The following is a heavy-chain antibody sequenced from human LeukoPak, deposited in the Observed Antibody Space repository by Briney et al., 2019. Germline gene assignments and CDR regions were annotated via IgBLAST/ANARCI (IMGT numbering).Heavy chain of an antibody. D-gene: IGHD3-10*01. CDR1: GFTLSSYW. J-gene: IGHJ3*02. V-gene: IGHV3-7*03. Sequence: GGSLRLSCAASGFTLSSYWMSWVRQAPGKGLEWVANIKEDGSEKYYVDSVKGRFTIYRDNDKNSLYLHMNSLTAEDTAMYYCARDWVAGVPFDAFDIWGQGTMVSVSS. CDR3: ARDWVAGVPFDAFDI. CDR2: IKEDGSEK.